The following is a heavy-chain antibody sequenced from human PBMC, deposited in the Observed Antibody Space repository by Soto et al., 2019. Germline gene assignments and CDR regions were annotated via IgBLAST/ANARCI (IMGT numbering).Heavy chain of an antibody. D-gene: IGHD2-21*01. J-gene: IGHJ3*02. CDR1: GFTFSNAW. V-gene: IGHV3-15*01. Sequence: GGSLRLSCAASGFTFSNAWMSWVRQAPGKGLEWVGRIKSKTDGGTTDYAAPVKGRFTISRDDSKNTLYLQMNSLKTEDTAVYYCTTDGYCGGDCYSLYAFDIWGQGTMVTVSS. CDR3: TTDGYCGGDCYSLYAFDI. CDR2: IKSKTDGGTT.